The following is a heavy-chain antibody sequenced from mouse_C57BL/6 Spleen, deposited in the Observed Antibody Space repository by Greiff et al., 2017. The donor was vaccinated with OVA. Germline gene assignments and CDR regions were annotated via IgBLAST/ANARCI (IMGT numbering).Heavy chain of an antibody. D-gene: IGHD2-3*01. J-gene: IGHJ2*01. V-gene: IGHV1-76*01. CDR3: ARERGGYYGDY. CDR2: IYPGSGNT. Sequence: QVQLKESGAELVRPGASVKLSCKASGYTFTDYYINWVKQRPGQGLEWIARIYPGSGNTYYNEKFKGKATLTAEKSSSTAYMQLSSLTSEDSAVYFCARERGGYYGDYWGQGTTLTVSS. CDR1: GYTFTDYY.